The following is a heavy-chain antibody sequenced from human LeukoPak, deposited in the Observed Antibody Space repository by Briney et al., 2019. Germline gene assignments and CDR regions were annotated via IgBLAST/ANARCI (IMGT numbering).Heavy chain of an antibody. J-gene: IGHJ3*02. CDR2: ISYDGSNK. Sequence: GGSLRLSCAASGFTFSSYGMHWVRQAPGKGLEWVAVISYDGSNKYYADSVKGRFTISRDNSKNTLYLQMNSLRAEDTAVYYCAKDQLRGYDLLDAFDMGGQGTMATVS. CDR1: GFTFSSYG. CDR3: AKDQLRGYDLLDAFDM. V-gene: IGHV3-30*18. D-gene: IGHD5-12*01.